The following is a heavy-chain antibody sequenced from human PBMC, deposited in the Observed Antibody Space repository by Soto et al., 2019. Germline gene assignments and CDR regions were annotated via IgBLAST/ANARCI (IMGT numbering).Heavy chain of an antibody. J-gene: IGHJ4*02. Sequence: GGSLRLSCAASGFTFSSYNMNWVRQAPGKGLEWVSYISSSSSTIYYADSVKGRFTISRDNAKNSLYLQMNSLRDEDTAVYYCARMSYYDFWSGYYTTGRFDYWGQGTLVTVSS. CDR1: GFTFSSYN. CDR2: ISSSSSTI. V-gene: IGHV3-48*02. CDR3: ARMSYYDFWSGYYTTGRFDY. D-gene: IGHD3-3*01.